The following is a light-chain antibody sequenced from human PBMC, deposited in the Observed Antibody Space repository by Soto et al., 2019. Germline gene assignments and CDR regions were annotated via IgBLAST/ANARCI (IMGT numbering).Light chain of an antibody. J-gene: IGKJ5*01. V-gene: IGKV1-9*01. CDR1: QGISSY. CDR2: ASS. CDR3: QGLNDYPIT. Sequence: DIQLTQSPSFLSASVGDRVTITCRASQGISSYLAWYQQKPGEAPKFLIYASSTLRGGVPSRFSGSGSGTEFPLTLSSLQPEDFATYYCQGLNDYPITFGQGTRLEIK.